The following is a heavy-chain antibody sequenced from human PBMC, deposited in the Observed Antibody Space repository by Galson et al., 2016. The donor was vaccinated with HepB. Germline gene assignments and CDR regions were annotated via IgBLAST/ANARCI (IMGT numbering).Heavy chain of an antibody. V-gene: IGHV1-69*13. J-gene: IGHJ2*01. CDR3: AREGTATQSLWYFHL. D-gene: IGHD4-17*01. CDR2: IIPIFGAA. CDR1: GGTFSTYP. Sequence: SVKVSCKASGGTFSTYPITWVRQAPGQGLELMGGIIPIFGAANYAPKFQGRVTITADESTSTAFMELSSLTSEDTAIYYCAREGTATQSLWYFHLWGRGTLVTVSS.